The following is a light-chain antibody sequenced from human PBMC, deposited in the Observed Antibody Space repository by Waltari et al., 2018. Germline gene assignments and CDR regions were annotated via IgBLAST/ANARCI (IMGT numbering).Light chain of an antibody. Sequence: DIQMTQSPSTLSASVGDRVTIPCRASQSISSWLAWYQQKPGKAPKLLIYKASTLESGVPSRFSGSGSGTEFTLTISSLQHDDFATYYCQHYNTYSRSITFGQGTRLEIQ. CDR2: KAS. CDR3: QHYNTYSRSIT. J-gene: IGKJ5*01. CDR1: QSISSW. V-gene: IGKV1-5*03.